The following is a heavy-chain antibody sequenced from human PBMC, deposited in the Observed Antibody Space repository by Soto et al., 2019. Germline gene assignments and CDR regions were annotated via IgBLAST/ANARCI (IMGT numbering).Heavy chain of an antibody. CDR2: IKQDGSEK. D-gene: IGHD3-22*01. CDR3: ARAVGYYDSSGYYYGGAFDI. Sequence: LRVSCAASGFTFRSYWIRWVRQAPGKGLEWVSNIKQDGSEKYYVDSVKGRFTISRDNAKNSLYLQMNSLRAEDTAVYYCARAVGYYDSSGYYYGGAFDIWGQVAMVTVSS. CDR1: GFTFRSYW. V-gene: IGHV3-7*01. J-gene: IGHJ3*02.